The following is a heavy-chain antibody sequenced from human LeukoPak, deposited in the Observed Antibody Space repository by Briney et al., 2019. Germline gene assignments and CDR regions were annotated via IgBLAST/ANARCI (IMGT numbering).Heavy chain of an antibody. V-gene: IGHV1-69*05. D-gene: IGHD6-13*01. J-gene: IGHJ5*02. CDR1: GGTFSSYA. CDR3: ASARRSSSWDFRFDP. CDR2: IIPIFGTA. Sequence: SVKVSCKASGGTFSSYAISWVRQAPGQGLEWIGGIIPIFGTANYAQKFQGRVTITTDESTSTAYMELSSLRSEDTAVYYCASARRSSSWDFRFDPWGQGTLVTVSS.